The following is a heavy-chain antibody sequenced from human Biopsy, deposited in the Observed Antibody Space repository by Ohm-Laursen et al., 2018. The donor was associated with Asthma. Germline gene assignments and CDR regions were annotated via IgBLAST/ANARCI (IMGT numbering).Heavy chain of an antibody. CDR1: GGSISIGGYY. D-gene: IGHD7-27*01. CDR3: ARWGSFGFDY. J-gene: IGHJ4*02. Sequence: TLSLTCTVSGGSISIGGYYWSWIRQHPGKGLEWIGYIYYSGSTYYNPSLKSRVTISVDTSKNQFSLNLSSVTAADTAVYYCARWGSFGFDYWGQGTLVTVSS. V-gene: IGHV4-31*03. CDR2: IYYSGST.